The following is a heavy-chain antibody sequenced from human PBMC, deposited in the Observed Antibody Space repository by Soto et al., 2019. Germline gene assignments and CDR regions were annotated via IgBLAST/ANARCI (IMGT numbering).Heavy chain of an antibody. CDR3: ARHSGGDWYFDL. V-gene: IGHV4-39*01. CDR2: IYYSGST. CDR1: GGSISSSSYY. Sequence: SETLSLTCTVSGGSISSSSYYWGWIRQPPGKGLEWIGSIYYSGSTYYNPSLKSRVTISVDTSKNKFSLKLSSETAADTAVYYCARHSGGDWYFDLWGRGTLVTVSS. J-gene: IGHJ2*01. D-gene: IGHD1-26*01.